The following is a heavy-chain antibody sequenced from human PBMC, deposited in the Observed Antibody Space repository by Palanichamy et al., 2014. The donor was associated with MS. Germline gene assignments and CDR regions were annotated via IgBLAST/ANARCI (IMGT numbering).Heavy chain of an antibody. J-gene: IGHJ4*02. CDR2: INAGNGNT. V-gene: IGHV1-3*01. D-gene: IGHD3-3*01. CDR1: GYAFTDYA. CDR3: AREHDSWSGYSFDF. Sequence: QVQLCSLGLREKPGASVKVSCKASGYAFTDYAIHWVRQAPGQRLEWMGWINAGNGNTKYSQKFQSRVTITRDTSADTAYMELSSLRSEDTALYYCAREHDSWSGYSFDFWGQGTLVTASS.